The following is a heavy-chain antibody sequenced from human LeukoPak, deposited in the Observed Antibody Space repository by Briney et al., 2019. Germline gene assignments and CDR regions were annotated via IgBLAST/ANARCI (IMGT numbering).Heavy chain of an antibody. D-gene: IGHD3-22*01. CDR2: INRSGST. Sequence: SETLSLTCAVYGGSFSGYYWSWIRQPPGKGLEWIGEINRSGSTNYNPSLKSRVTISVDTSKNQFSLKLSSVTAADTAVYYCARGSVKYDSSGYYYDYYYYGMDVWGQGTTVTVSS. J-gene: IGHJ6*02. CDR3: ARGSVKYDSSGYYYDYYYYGMDV. V-gene: IGHV4-34*01. CDR1: GGSFSGYY.